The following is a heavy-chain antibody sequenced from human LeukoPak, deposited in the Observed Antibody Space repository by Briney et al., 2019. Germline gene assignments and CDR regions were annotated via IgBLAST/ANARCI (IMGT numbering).Heavy chain of an antibody. CDR2: TYYRSKWYN. D-gene: IGHD3-16*01. Sequence: SQTLPLTCAISGDSVSSNSAAWNWIRQSPSRGLEWLGRTYYRSKWYNDYALSVKSRITINPDTSKNQFSLQLNSVTPEDTAVYYCARDQDYVWGSSHIDYWGQGTLVTVSS. J-gene: IGHJ4*02. CDR3: ARDQDYVWGSSHIDY. V-gene: IGHV6-1*01. CDR1: GDSVSSNSAA.